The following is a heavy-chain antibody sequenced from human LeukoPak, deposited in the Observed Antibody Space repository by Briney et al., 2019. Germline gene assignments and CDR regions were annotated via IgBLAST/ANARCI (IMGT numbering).Heavy chain of an antibody. CDR2: ISAYNGYT. CDR3: AREQWELFDALDI. D-gene: IGHD1-26*01. Sequence: GASVKASCKASGYTFTTYGINWVRQAPGQGLEWMGWISAYNGYTNYAQKFQDRVTMTIDTSTSTAYMELRSLRSDDTAVYYCAREQWELFDALDIWGQGTVVTVSS. CDR1: GYTFTTYG. V-gene: IGHV1-18*01. J-gene: IGHJ3*02.